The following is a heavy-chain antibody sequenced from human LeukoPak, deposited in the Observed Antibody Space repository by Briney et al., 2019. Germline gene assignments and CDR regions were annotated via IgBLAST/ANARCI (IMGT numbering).Heavy chain of an antibody. J-gene: IGHJ4*02. D-gene: IGHD6-19*01. CDR1: GYTFTDYY. Sequence: ASVKVSCKVSGYTFTDYYMHWVQQAPGQGLEWMGWISAYNGNTNYAQKLQGRVTMTTDTSTSTAYMELRSLRSDDTAVYYCARGSSGYDYWGQGTLVTVSS. CDR2: ISAYNGNT. V-gene: IGHV1-18*04. CDR3: ARGSSGYDY.